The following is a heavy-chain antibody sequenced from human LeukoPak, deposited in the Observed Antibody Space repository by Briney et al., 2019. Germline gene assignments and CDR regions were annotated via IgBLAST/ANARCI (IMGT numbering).Heavy chain of an antibody. V-gene: IGHV4-39*07. D-gene: IGHD4/OR15-4a*01. J-gene: IGHJ4*02. CDR3: ARITPLTSKPTDY. CDR2: IYYSGST. CDR1: GGSISSSSYY. Sequence: SETLSLTCTVSGGSISSSSYYWGWIRQPPGKGLEWIGSIYYSGSTYYNPSLKSRVTISVDTSKNQFSLKLSSVTAADTAVYYCARITPLTSKPTDYWGQGTLVTVSS.